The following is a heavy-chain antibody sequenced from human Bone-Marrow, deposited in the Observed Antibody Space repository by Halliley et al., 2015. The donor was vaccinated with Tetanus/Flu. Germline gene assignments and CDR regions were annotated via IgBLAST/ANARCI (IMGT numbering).Heavy chain of an antibody. Sequence: EWLGYIYDSGITNYPPSLKSRLTMSLDTSKNQFSLRLSSVTAADTALYYCARVGRRGADNFFYWGQGTLVTVSS. J-gene: IGHJ4*02. V-gene: IGHV4-59*01. CDR2: IYDSGIT. CDR3: ARVGRRGADNFFY. D-gene: IGHD3-16*01.